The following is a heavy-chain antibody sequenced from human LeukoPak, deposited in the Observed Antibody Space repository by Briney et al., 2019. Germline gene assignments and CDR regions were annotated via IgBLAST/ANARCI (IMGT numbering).Heavy chain of an antibody. CDR1: GFTFTDHY. CDR3: ASRVAWGYYLQDYYYYGMDV. Sequence: GGSLRLSCAASGFTFTDHYMSWVRQAPGKGLEWVSYISSGGDIIYYADSVKGRFTISRDNAKNSLYLQMNSLRAEDTAVYYCASRVAWGYYLQDYYYYGMDVWGQGTTVTVSS. J-gene: IGHJ6*02. D-gene: IGHD3-22*01. CDR2: ISSGGDII. V-gene: IGHV3-11*04.